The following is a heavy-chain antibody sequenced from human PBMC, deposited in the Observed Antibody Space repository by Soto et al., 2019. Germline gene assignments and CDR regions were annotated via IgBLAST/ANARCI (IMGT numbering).Heavy chain of an antibody. D-gene: IGHD3-22*01. V-gene: IGHV5-51*01. J-gene: IGHJ3*02. CDR3: ARHAPTYYYDSSGYAFDI. Sequence: GESLKISCKGSGYSFTSYWIGWVRQMPGKGLEWIGIIYPGDSDTRYSPSFQGQVTISADKSISTAYLQWSSLKASDTAMYYCARHAPTYYYDSSGYAFDIWGQGTMVTVSS. CDR2: IYPGDSDT. CDR1: GYSFTSYW.